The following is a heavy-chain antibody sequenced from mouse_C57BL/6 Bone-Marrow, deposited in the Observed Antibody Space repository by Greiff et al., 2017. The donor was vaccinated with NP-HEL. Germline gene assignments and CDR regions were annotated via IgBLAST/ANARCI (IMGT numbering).Heavy chain of an antibody. CDR3: APELGDYAMDY. CDR1: GFSIKNTY. V-gene: IGHV14-3*01. D-gene: IGHD4-1*01. CDR2: IDPANGNT. Sequence: VHVKQSVAELVRPGASVKLSCTASGFSIKNTYMHWVKQRPEQGLEWIGRIDPANGNTKYAPKFQGKATITADTSSNTAYLQLSSLTSEDTAIYYCAPELGDYAMDYWGQGTSVTVSS. J-gene: IGHJ4*01.